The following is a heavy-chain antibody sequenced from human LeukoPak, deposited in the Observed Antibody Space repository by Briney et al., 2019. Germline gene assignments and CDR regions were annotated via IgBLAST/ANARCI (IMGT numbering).Heavy chain of an antibody. CDR1: GGSFSGYY. CDR3: ATQARPHYDFWSGYYRTFDY. J-gene: IGHJ4*02. V-gene: IGHV4-34*01. D-gene: IGHD3-3*01. Sequence: SETLSLTCAVYGGSFSGYYWSWIRQPPGKGLEWIGEINHSGSTNYSPSLKSRVTISVDTSKNQFSLKLSSVTAADTAVYYCATQARPHYDFWSGYYRTFDYWGQGTLVTVSS. CDR2: INHSGST.